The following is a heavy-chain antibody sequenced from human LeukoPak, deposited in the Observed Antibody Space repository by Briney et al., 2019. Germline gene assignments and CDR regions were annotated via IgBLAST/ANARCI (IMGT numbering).Heavy chain of an antibody. V-gene: IGHV4-34*01. CDR3: ARGRLQLWSFPPPYNHYAIDV. Sequence: SETLSLTCAVSGESFSGYFWTWIRQPPGKGLEWIGESNHFGSTDYNPSLKSRVTISVDTSKKQFSLNVRSVTDADTAVYFCARGRLQLWSFPPPYNHYAIDVWGQGTMVTVSS. J-gene: IGHJ3*01. CDR2: SNHFGST. CDR1: GESFSGYF. D-gene: IGHD5-18*01.